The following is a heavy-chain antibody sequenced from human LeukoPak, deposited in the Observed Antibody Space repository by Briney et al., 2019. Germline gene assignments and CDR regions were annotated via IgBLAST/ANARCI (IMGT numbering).Heavy chain of an antibody. CDR1: GGSISSSSYY. V-gene: IGHV4-39*07. CDR3: ARVRLGWNHFYYYYYMDV. J-gene: IGHJ6*03. D-gene: IGHD1-14*01. Sequence: SETLSLTCTVSGGSISSSSYYWGWIRQPPGKGLEWIGSIYYSGSTYYNPSLKSRVTISVDTSKNQFSLKLSSVTAADTAVYYCARVRLGWNHFYYYYYMDVWGKGTTVTVSS. CDR2: IYYSGST.